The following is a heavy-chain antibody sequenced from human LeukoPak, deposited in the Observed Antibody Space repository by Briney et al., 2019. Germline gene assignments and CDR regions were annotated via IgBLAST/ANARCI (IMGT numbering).Heavy chain of an antibody. V-gene: IGHV3-7*01. CDR3: ARDIAAAGTGQGDY. D-gene: IGHD6-13*01. CDR1: GFTFSSYW. CDR2: IKQDGSEK. Sequence: GGSLRLSCAASGFTFSSYWMSWVRQAPGKGLEWVANIKQDGSEKYYVDSVKGRFTISRDNAKNSLYLQMNSLRAEDTAVYYCARDIAAAGTGQGDYWGQGTLVTVSS. J-gene: IGHJ4*02.